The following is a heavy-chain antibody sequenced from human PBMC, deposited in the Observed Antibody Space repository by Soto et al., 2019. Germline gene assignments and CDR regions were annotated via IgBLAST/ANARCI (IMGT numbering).Heavy chain of an antibody. CDR1: GGSFSGNY. V-gene: IGHV4-34*01. CDR3: ARGNLYYGLDV. J-gene: IGHJ6*02. Sequence: ASETLSLTCAVYGGSFSGNYWSWIRQPPGKGLEWIGEFSDSGSTNYNPSLKSRVIISEDMSKSQFSLKLSSVTAADTAVYYCARGNLYYGLDVWGQGTTVTVSS. CDR2: FSDSGST.